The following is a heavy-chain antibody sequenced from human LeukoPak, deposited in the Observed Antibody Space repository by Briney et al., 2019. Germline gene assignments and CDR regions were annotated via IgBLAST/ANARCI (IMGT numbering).Heavy chain of an antibody. V-gene: IGHV1-18*01. Sequence: ASVNVSCKASGYMFTNYGISWVRQAPGQGLEWMGWINTYKGNTNYAQKLQGRVIMTTDTSTSTAYMELRSLRSDDTAVYYCVRQSRIVARSGDDAFDIWGQGTMVTVSS. CDR3: VRQSRIVARSGDDAFDI. CDR2: INTYKGNT. CDR1: GYMFTNYG. D-gene: IGHD6-6*01. J-gene: IGHJ3*02.